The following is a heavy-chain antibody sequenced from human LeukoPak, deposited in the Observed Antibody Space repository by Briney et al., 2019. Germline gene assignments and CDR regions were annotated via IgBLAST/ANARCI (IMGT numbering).Heavy chain of an antibody. D-gene: IGHD1-26*01. J-gene: IGHJ4*02. CDR3: ARDLWELLFFDY. CDR1: GYTFTSYG. CDR2: ISAYNGNT. Sequence: ASVKVSCKASGYTFTSYGISWVRQAPGQGLEWMGWISAYNGNTNYAQKLQGRVTMTTDISTSTAYMELRSLRSDDTAVYYCARDLWELLFFDYWGQGTLVTVSS. V-gene: IGHV1-18*01.